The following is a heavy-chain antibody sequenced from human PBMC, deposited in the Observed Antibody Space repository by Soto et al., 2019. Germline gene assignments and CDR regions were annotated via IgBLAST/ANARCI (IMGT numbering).Heavy chain of an antibody. D-gene: IGHD6-19*01. J-gene: IGHJ4*02. CDR2: IIPIFGTA. Sequence: QVQLVQSGAEVKKPGSSVKVSCKASGGTFSSYAISWVRQAPGQGLEWMGGIIPIFGTANYAQKFKGRVTITADESTSTAYMELSSLRSEDTAGYYCASVPNPSSGWYYFDYWGQGTLVTVSS. CDR3: ASVPNPSSGWYYFDY. CDR1: GGTFSSYA. V-gene: IGHV1-69*01.